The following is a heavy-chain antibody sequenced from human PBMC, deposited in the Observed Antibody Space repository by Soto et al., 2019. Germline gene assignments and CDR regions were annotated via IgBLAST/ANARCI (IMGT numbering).Heavy chain of an antibody. Sequence: QLQLQESGPGLAKPSETLSLTCTVSGGSISSSSFYWGWIRQPPGKGLEWIGSIYYSGSTYYNPSLKSRVTISVDTSKNQFSLKLSSVTAADTAVYYCARHDWAKPFDYWGQGTLVTVSS. CDR3: ARHDWAKPFDY. V-gene: IGHV4-39*01. D-gene: IGHD3-9*01. CDR1: GGSISSSSFY. CDR2: IYYSGST. J-gene: IGHJ4*02.